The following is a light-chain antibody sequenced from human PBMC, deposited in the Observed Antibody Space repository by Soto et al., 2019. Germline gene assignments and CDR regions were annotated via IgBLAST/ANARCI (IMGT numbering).Light chain of an antibody. Sequence: DIQMTQSPSSLSASVGDRVTIPCRASQIISTHLNWYQQKPGKAPRLLLYAASNLQGGVPSRFGGSGSGTDFTLTISTLQPEDFAIYYCQQSYSFPPTFGGGTKVEI. V-gene: IGKV1-39*01. CDR3: QQSYSFPPT. CDR1: QIISTH. J-gene: IGKJ4*01. CDR2: AAS.